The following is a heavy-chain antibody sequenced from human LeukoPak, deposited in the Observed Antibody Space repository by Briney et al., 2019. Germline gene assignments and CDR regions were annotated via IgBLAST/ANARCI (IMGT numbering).Heavy chain of an antibody. CDR1: GFTFSTYV. V-gene: IGHV3-30*03. J-gene: IGHJ4*02. D-gene: IGHD2-21*02. Sequence: GGSLRLSCAASGFTFSTYVMHWVRQAPGKGLEWVALISSDENNKYYADSVKGRFAISRDNSKNTLYLQMNSLRAEDTALHYCASKWYCGGDCYYQIDFWGQGTLVTVSS. CDR3: ASKWYCGGDCYYQIDF. CDR2: ISSDENNK.